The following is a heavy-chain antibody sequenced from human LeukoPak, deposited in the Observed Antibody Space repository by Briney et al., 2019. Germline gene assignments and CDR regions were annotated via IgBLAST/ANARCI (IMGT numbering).Heavy chain of an antibody. Sequence: PGGALRLSCASSVFTFSSYSMNWVRQAPAKGLEGVSSISSSNSYIYYADAVKGRFTISIDNANNALSLHINILPAEETAVYYCASPPLWFGEGDAFDIWGQGTMVTVSS. CDR3: ASPPLWFGEGDAFDI. V-gene: IGHV3-21*01. CDR1: VFTFSSYS. D-gene: IGHD3-10*01. CDR2: ISSSNSYI. J-gene: IGHJ3*02.